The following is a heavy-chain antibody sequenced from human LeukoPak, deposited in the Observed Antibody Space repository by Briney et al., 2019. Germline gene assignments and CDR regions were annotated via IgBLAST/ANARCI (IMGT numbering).Heavy chain of an antibody. V-gene: IGHV3-30*03. D-gene: IGHD6-6*01. Sequence: GRSLRLSCAASGFTFGTYGMHWVRRAPGKGLEWVALILYDGSNKYYGDSVKGRFAISRDNSKNTLYLQINSLRAEDTAVYYCARSSYSSSSSVWGQGTMVTVSS. CDR1: GFTFGTYG. J-gene: IGHJ3*01. CDR2: ILYDGSNK. CDR3: ARSSYSSSSSV.